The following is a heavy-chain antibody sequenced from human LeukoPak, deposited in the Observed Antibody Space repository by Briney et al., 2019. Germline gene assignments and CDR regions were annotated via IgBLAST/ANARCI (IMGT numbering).Heavy chain of an antibody. D-gene: IGHD2-2*03. CDR2: IYSGCTT. CDR3: ARDRRDGYCLGH. Sequence: GGSLRLSCTGSGFTVSSSYMSWVRQTPGRGLEWVSGIYSGCTTYYADSVKGRVTISRDGSKNTVYLQMNSLRAEDTAVYYCARDRRDGYCLGHWGQGTLVTVSS. V-gene: IGHV3-66*01. CDR1: GFTVSSSY. J-gene: IGHJ4*02.